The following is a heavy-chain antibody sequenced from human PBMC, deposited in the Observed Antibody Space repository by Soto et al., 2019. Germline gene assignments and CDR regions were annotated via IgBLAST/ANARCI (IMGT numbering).Heavy chain of an antibody. Sequence: PGGSLRLSCAASGFTFSDYAMHWVRQAPGKGLEWVAVVSHDGRNTHYADSVKGRFTISRDNSKNTLYLQMNSLRAEDTAVYYCAKDFRAQWLPHPYHHYYGMDVWGQGTTVTVTS. V-gene: IGHV3-30*18. CDR3: AKDFRAQWLPHPYHHYYGMDV. D-gene: IGHD3-22*01. J-gene: IGHJ6*02. CDR1: GFTFSDYA. CDR2: VSHDGRNT.